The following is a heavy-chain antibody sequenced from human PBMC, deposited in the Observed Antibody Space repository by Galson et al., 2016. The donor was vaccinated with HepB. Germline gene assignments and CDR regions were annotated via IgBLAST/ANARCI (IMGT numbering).Heavy chain of an antibody. CDR2: LNPNSSNT. CDR1: GYTFTSYD. D-gene: IGHD2-2*01. V-gene: IGHV1-8*01. J-gene: IGHJ5*02. CDR3: ARGRYCSSTSCYAGMFWFDP. Sequence: SVKVSCKASGYTFTSYDINWVRQATGQGLEWMGWLNPNSSNTGYAQNFQGRVTMTRNTSISTAYMELSSLRAEDTAVYYCARGRYCSSTSCYAGMFWFDPWGQGTLVTVSS.